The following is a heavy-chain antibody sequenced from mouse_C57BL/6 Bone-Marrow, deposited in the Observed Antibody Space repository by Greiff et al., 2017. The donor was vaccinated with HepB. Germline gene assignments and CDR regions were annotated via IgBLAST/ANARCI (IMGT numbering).Heavy chain of an antibody. V-gene: IGHV1-81*01. Sequence: VKVVESGAELARPGASVKLSCKASGYTFTSYGISWVKQRTGQGLEWIGEIYPRSGNTYYNEKFKGKATLTADKSSSTAYMELRSLTSEDSAVYFCARCHGSPWFAYWGQGTLVTVSA. J-gene: IGHJ3*01. CDR3: ARCHGSPWFAY. D-gene: IGHD1-1*01. CDR2: IYPRSGNT. CDR1: GYTFTSYG.